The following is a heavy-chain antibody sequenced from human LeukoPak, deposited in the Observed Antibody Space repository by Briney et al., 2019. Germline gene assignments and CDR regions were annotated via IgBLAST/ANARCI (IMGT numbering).Heavy chain of an antibody. CDR2: SSAYNGNT. V-gene: IGHV1-18*01. CDR1: GYTFASYG. Sequence: ASVKVSCKASGYTFASYGIGWVRQAPGQGLEWMGYSSAYNGNTNYAQKFLDRVTMTTDTSTSTAYMELRSLRSDDTAVYYCARDVPYYDFWSGYSLFDYWGQGTLVTVSS. J-gene: IGHJ4*02. CDR3: ARDVPYYDFWSGYSLFDY. D-gene: IGHD3-3*01.